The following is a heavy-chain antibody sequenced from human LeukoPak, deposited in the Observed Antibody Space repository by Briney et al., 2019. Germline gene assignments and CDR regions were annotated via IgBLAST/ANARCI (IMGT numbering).Heavy chain of an antibody. CDR3: ASLTSPLNY. Sequence: GGSLRLSCAASGFTFSTFGMNWVRQVPGKGLEWISYISTGGSPTYYADSVRGRFTISRDNAKNSLYLQMNSLRAEDTAVYYCASLTSPLNYWGQGTLVTVSS. D-gene: IGHD2-21*02. CDR1: GFTFSTFG. CDR2: ISTGGSPT. V-gene: IGHV3-48*03. J-gene: IGHJ4*02.